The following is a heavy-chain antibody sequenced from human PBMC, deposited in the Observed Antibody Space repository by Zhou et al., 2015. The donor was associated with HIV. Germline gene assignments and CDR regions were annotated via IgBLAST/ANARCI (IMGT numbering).Heavy chain of an antibody. CDR2: TYNGYT. V-gene: IGHV1-18*01. J-gene: IGHJ4*02. CDR3: ARDHSSGSYYFDH. D-gene: IGHD6-19*01. Sequence: QVQLVQSATEVKKSGASVKVSCKASGYTLGNYGVSWVRQAPGKGLEWMGWTYNGYTKYAPKFQDRVTMTTDTSTSTAYMELRSLISDDTAVYHCARDHSSGSYYFDHWGHGDPRHRLL. CDR1: GYTLGNYG.